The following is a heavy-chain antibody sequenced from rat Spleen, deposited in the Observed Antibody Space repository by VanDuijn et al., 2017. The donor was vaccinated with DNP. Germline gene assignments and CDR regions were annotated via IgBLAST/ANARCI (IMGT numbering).Heavy chain of an antibody. D-gene: IGHD1-2*01. CDR3: ARGSTSIYWYFDF. J-gene: IGHJ3*01. Sequence: DVQLVESGGDLVQPGRSLQLSCAASGFTFSDYYMAWVRQAPTKGLEWVAAISPSASRTYYLDSVKGRFTISRDDAKSSLYLQMNSLKSEDTATYYCARGSTSIYWYFDFWGQGTLVTVSS. V-gene: IGHV5-25*01. CDR2: ISPSASRT. CDR1: GFTFSDYY.